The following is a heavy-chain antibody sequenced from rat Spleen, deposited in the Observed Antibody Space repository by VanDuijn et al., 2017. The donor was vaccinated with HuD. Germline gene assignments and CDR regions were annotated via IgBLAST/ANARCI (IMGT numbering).Heavy chain of an antibody. CDR2: INYDGSRT. V-gene: IGHV5-29*01. CDR1: GFTFSDYY. J-gene: IGHJ1*01. CDR3: ARRYYDGSYWYFDF. D-gene: IGHD1-12*02. Sequence: EVQLVESDGGLVQPGRSLKLSCAASGFTFSDYYMAWVRQAPTKGLEWVATINYDGSRTYFRDSVKGRFTISRDNATSTLYLQMDSLRSEDTATYYCARRYYDGSYWYFDFWGPGTMVTVSS.